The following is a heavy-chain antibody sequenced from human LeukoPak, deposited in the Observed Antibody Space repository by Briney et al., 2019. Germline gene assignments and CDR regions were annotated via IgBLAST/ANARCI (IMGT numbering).Heavy chain of an antibody. D-gene: IGHD3-10*01. CDR3: ARHETYYYGSGSYLSYYYYYMDV. Sequence: GESLEISCKGSGYSFTSYWIGWVRQMPGKGLEWMGIIYPGDSDTRYSPSFQGQVTISADKSISTAYLQWSSLKASDTAMYYCARHETYYYGSGSYLSYYYYYMDVWGKGTTVTVSS. V-gene: IGHV5-51*01. CDR1: GYSFTSYW. J-gene: IGHJ6*03. CDR2: IYPGDSDT.